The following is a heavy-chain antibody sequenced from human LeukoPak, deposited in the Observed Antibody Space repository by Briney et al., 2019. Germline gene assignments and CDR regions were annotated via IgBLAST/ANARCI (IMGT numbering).Heavy chain of an antibody. V-gene: IGHV1-8*01. D-gene: IGHD6-19*01. CDR1: GYTFTSYD. CDR3: ARDYSSGWYGTPSSDY. Sequence: GASVKVSCKASGYTFTSYDINRVRQATGQGLEWMGWMNPNSGNTGYAQKFQGRVTMTRNTSISTAYMELSSLRSEDTAVYYCARDYSSGWYGTPSSDYWGQGTLVTVSS. J-gene: IGHJ4*02. CDR2: MNPNSGNT.